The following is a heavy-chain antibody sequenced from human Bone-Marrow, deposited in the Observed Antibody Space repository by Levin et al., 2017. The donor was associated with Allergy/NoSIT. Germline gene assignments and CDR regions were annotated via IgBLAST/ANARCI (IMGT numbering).Heavy chain of an antibody. CDR1: GFTFSSYA. J-gene: IGHJ6*02. Sequence: PGGSLRLSCATSGFTFSSYAMTWVRQAPGKRLEWVSTISGSGDNTYYADAVKGRFTISRDNSMSTLSLQMHSLRDDDAAVYYCAKDQMTGGWSGYFGQYSMDAWGQGTTVTVSS. CDR2: ISGSGDNT. D-gene: IGHD3-3*01. CDR3: AKDQMTGGWSGYFGQYSMDA. V-gene: IGHV3-23*01.